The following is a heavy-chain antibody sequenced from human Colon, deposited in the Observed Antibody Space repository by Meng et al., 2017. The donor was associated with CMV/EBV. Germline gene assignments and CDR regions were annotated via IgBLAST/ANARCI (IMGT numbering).Heavy chain of an antibody. Sequence: LSLTCAASGFSLGYYGMFWVRQAPGKGLEWVAFIRHDATKKYYVDSVKGRFTISRDNAKNSLYLQMNSLRAEDTAVYYCAAYDSSAKSYDFWGQGTLVTVSS. D-gene: IGHD3-22*01. CDR1: GFSLGYYG. J-gene: IGHJ4*02. CDR3: AAYDSSAKSYDF. CDR2: IRHDATKK. V-gene: IGHV3-30*02.